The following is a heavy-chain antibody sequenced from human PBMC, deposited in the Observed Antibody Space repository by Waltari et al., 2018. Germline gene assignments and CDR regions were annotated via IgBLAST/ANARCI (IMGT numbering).Heavy chain of an antibody. D-gene: IGHD6-19*01. J-gene: IGHJ4*02. V-gene: IGHV3-53*01. CDR2: IYSGGST. Sequence: EVQLVESGGGLIQPGGSLRLSCAASGFTVSSNYMSWVRQAPGKGLEWVSVIYSGGSTYYADSVKGRFTISRDNSKNTLYLQMNSLRAEDTAVYYCARDWSSSGWYLEYWGQGTLVTVSS. CDR1: GFTVSSNY. CDR3: ARDWSSSGWYLEY.